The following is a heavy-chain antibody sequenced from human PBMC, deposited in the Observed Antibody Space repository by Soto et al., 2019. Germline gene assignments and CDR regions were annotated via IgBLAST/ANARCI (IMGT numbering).Heavy chain of an antibody. V-gene: IGHV4-59*01. D-gene: IGHD1-7*01. CDR3: ARVLGGWNYYFDY. Sequence: SETLSLTCTVSGGSISSYYWSWIRQPPGKGLEWIGYIYYSGSTNYNPSLKSRVTISVDTSKNQFSLKLSSVTAADTAVYYCARVLGGWNYYFDYWGQGTLVTVSS. CDR1: GGSISSYY. CDR2: IYYSGST. J-gene: IGHJ4*02.